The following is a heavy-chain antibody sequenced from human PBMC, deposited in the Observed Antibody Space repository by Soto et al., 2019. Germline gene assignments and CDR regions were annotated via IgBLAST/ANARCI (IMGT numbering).Heavy chain of an antibody. CDR3: AKDMRGGSSSSRYYYGVDV. V-gene: IGHV3-9*01. CDR1: GFTFDDYA. Sequence: EVPLVESGGGLVQPGRSLRLSCAASGFTFDDYAMHWVRQAPGKGLEWVSGISWDSGTIVYVDSVKGRFTISRDNAKNSLYLEVNSLRAEYTALYYCAKDMRGGSSSSRYYYGVDVWGQGTTVTVSS. CDR2: ISWDSGTI. J-gene: IGHJ6*02. D-gene: IGHD6-13*01.